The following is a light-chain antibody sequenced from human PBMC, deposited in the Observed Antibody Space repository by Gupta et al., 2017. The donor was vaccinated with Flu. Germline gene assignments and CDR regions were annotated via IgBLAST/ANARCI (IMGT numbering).Light chain of an antibody. CDR2: GAS. Sequence: IVMTQSPDTLSVSPGERATLSCRASQSISSNLAWYKHKPGRAPRLLIYGASTRATGIADRFGGSGYGKDLTLTISSRESEDFAGYYSQQDEDWPPLTFGQGTRLEIK. V-gene: IGKV3-15*01. J-gene: IGKJ5*01. CDR3: QQDEDWPPLT. CDR1: QSISSN.